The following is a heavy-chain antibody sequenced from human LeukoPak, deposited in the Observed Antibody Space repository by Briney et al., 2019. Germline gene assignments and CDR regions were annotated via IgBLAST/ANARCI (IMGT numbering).Heavy chain of an antibody. Sequence: PGGSLRLSRAASGFTFSSYSMNWVRQAPGKGLEWVSYISSSSSTIYYADSVKGRFTISRDNAKNSLYLRMNSLRAEDTAVYYCARYSSHWSFDSWGQGTLVTVSS. V-gene: IGHV3-48*01. CDR3: ARYSSHWSFDS. J-gene: IGHJ4*02. CDR1: GFTFSSYS. CDR2: ISSSSSTI. D-gene: IGHD6-19*01.